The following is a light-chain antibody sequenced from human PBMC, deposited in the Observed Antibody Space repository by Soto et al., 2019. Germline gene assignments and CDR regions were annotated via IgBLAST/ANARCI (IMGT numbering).Light chain of an antibody. CDR3: QQYGSSRT. J-gene: IGKJ1*01. V-gene: IGKV3-20*01. Sequence: EIVLTQSPATLSLSPGERATLSCRASQSVSSYLAWYQQKPGQAPRLLIYGASSRATGIPDRFSGSGSGTDFTLTISRLEPEDFAAYYCQQYGSSRTFGQGTKV. CDR1: QSVSSY. CDR2: GAS.